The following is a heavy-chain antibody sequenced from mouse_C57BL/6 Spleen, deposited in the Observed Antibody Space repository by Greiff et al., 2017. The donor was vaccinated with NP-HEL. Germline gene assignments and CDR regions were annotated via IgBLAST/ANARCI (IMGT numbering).Heavy chain of an antibody. CDR2: IDPEDGDT. V-gene: IGHV14-1*01. CDR3: TTSVVGDYAMDY. Sequence: VQLQQSGAELVRPGASVKLSCTASGFNIKDYYMHWVKQRPEQGLEWIGRIDPEDGDTEYAPKFQGKATMTADTSSNTAYPQLSSLTSEDTAVYYCTTSVVGDYAMDYWGQGTSVTVSS. D-gene: IGHD1-1*01. CDR1: GFNIKDYY. J-gene: IGHJ4*01.